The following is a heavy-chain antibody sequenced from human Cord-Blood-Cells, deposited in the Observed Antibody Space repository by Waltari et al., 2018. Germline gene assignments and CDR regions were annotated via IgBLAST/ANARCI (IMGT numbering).Heavy chain of an antibody. V-gene: IGHV1-24*01. CDR3: AILLWGGFH. J-gene: IGHJ4*02. D-gene: IGHD3-16*01. CDR2: VDPEDGET. CDR1: GYTLTELS. Sequence: QVQLVQSGAEVKKPGASVKVSCKVSGYTLTELSMHWVRQAPGKGLEGMGGVDPEDGETIDAQKFQGRVTMTGDTSTDTAYMERSSLRSEDTAVYYCAILLWGGFHWGQGTLVTVSS.